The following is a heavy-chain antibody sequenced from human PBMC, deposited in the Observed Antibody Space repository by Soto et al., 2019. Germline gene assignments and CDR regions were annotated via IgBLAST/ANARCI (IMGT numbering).Heavy chain of an antibody. D-gene: IGHD2-15*01. CDR1: GFTFSDYP. CDR3: ERETPSFDS. V-gene: IGHV3-48*02. CDR2: IRTISSAI. Sequence: PGGSLRLSCAASGFTFSDYPMNWVRQAPGKGLEWVSSIRTISSAIYFADPVRGRFTISRDNARNSLYLQMTSLRDEDTAVYYCERETPSFDSWGQGTLVTVSS. J-gene: IGHJ4*02.